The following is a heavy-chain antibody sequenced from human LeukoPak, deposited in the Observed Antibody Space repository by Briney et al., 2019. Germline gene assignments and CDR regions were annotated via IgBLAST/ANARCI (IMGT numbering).Heavy chain of an antibody. Sequence: SETLSLTCTVSGGSISSYYWSWIRHPPGKGLERIGYIYYSGSTNYNPSLKSRVTISVDTSKNQFSLKLSSVTAADTAVYYCASKYYGDYGWYFDYWGQGTLVTVSS. CDR1: GGSISSYY. J-gene: IGHJ4*02. CDR2: IYYSGST. D-gene: IGHD4-17*01. V-gene: IGHV4-59*08. CDR3: ASKYYGDYGWYFDY.